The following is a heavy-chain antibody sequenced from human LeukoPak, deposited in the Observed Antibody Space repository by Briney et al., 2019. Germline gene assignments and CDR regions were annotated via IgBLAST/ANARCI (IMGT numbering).Heavy chain of an antibody. J-gene: IGHJ4*02. CDR2: ISAYNGNT. CDR3: ARSGKAHYFDY. Sequence: ASVKVSCKASGGTFSSYAISWVRQAPGQGLEWMGWISAYNGNTNYAQKLQGRVTMTTDTSTSTAYMELRSLRSDDTAVYYCARSGKAHYFDYWGQGTLVTVSS. V-gene: IGHV1-18*01. D-gene: IGHD1-26*01. CDR1: GGTFSSYA.